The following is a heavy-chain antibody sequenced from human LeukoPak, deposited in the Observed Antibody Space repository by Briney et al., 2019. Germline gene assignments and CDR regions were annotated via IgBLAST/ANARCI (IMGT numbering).Heavy chain of an antibody. CDR3: ARGKTTGDDSFDF. D-gene: IGHD4-17*01. Sequence: ASVKVSCKASGYTFTGYYMHWVRQAPGQGLEWMGWINPNSGGTNYAQKFQGRVTLTRDMSTSTVYMELSSLRSEDTAVYYCARGKTTGDDSFDFWGQGTLVTVSS. J-gene: IGHJ4*02. V-gene: IGHV1-2*02. CDR2: INPNSGGT. CDR1: GYTFTGYY.